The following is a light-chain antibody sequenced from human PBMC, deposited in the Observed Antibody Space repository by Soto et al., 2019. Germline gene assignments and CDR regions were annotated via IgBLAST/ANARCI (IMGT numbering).Light chain of an antibody. CDR1: QIISSY. J-gene: IGKJ1*01. Sequence: DIQMTQSPSSLSASVGDRVTITCRASQIISSYLNWYQQKPVKAPKLLIYAASSLQSGVSSRFSGSGFGTDFTLTISSLQPEDFATYYCQQSYSTSRTFGQGTKVDIK. V-gene: IGKV1-39*01. CDR2: AAS. CDR3: QQSYSTSRT.